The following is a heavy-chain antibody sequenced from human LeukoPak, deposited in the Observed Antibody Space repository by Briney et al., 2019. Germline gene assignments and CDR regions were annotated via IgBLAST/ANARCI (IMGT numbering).Heavy chain of an antibody. CDR3: ARGSGAAAGAFDY. CDR1: GFTFRSYD. D-gene: IGHD6-13*01. V-gene: IGHV3-33*01. J-gene: IGHJ4*02. CDR2: VWYDGNNK. Sequence: GGSLRLSCAASGFTFRSYDMHWVRQAPGKGLEWVAIVWYDGNNKYYADSVKGRFTVSRDNSKDTASLQLNSLRAEDTAVYYCARGSGAAAGAFDYWGQGTLVTVPS.